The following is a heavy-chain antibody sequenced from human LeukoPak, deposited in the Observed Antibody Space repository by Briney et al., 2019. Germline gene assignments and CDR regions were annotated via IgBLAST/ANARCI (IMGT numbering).Heavy chain of an antibody. D-gene: IGHD3-3*01. CDR1: GFTFNXYW. J-gene: IGHJ4*02. CDR2: IKQDGSEK. CDR3: ARDGVTMGCGHDF. Sequence: XAASGFTFNXYWMSWVRQAPGKGLEWVANIKQDGSEKFYVDSVKGRFTISRDNAKNSLYLQMNSLRAEDTAVYYCARDGVTMGCGHDFWGQGTLVTVSS. V-gene: IGHV3-7*03.